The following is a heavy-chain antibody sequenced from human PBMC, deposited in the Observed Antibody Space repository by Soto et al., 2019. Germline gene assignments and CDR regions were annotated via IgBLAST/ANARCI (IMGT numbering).Heavy chain of an antibody. V-gene: IGHV1-69*02. Sequence: QVQLVQSGAEVKKPGSSVKVSCKASGGTFSSYTISWVRQAPGQGLEWMGRIIPILGIANYAQKFQGRVTSTADKSTSTAYMELSSLRSEDTAVYYCASIAVAGRAHFDYWGQGTLVTVSS. CDR3: ASIAVAGRAHFDY. J-gene: IGHJ4*02. D-gene: IGHD6-19*01. CDR1: GGTFSSYT. CDR2: IIPILGIA.